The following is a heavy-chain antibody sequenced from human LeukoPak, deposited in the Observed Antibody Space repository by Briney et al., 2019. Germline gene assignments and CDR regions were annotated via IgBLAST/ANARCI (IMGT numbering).Heavy chain of an antibody. CDR3: AGGPWRHTLRLNAFDI. CDR1: GGSFSGYY. D-gene: IGHD5/OR15-5a*01. Sequence: SETLSLTCAVYGGSFSGYYWSWIRQPPGKGLEWIGEINHSGSTNYNPSLKSRVTISVDTSKNQFSLKLSSVTAADTAVYYCAGGPWRHTLRLNAFDIWGQGTMVTVSS. V-gene: IGHV4-34*01. J-gene: IGHJ3*02. CDR2: INHSGST.